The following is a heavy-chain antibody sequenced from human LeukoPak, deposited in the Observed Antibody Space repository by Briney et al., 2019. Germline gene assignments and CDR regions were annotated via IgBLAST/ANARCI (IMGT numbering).Heavy chain of an antibody. J-gene: IGHJ6*03. V-gene: IGHV1-46*01. CDR3: ARDSYDYVWGSYRLYYYYYMDV. CDR1: GYTFTSYY. Sequence: ASVKVSCKASGYTFTSYYMHWVRQAPGQGLEWMGIINPSGGSTSYAQKFQDRVTMTRDMSTSTVYMELSSLRSEDTAVYYCARDSYDYVWGSYRLYYYYYMDVWGKGTTVTVSS. CDR2: INPSGGST. D-gene: IGHD3-16*02.